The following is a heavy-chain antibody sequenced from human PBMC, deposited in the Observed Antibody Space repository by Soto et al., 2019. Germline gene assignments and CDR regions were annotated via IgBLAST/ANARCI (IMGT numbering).Heavy chain of an antibody. J-gene: IGHJ4*02. D-gene: IGHD2-8*01. CDR3: ANGTNGAVFVY. Sequence: QVQLVESGGGLVKPGGSLRLSCAASGFTFSDYYMSWIRQAPGKGLEWVSDISNRSSTIFYADSVKGRFTISRDNVKNSLSRRMDSQRAEDTAVYYCANGTNGAVFVYWGQGILVTVSS. V-gene: IGHV3-11*01. CDR2: ISNRSSTI. CDR1: GFTFSDYY.